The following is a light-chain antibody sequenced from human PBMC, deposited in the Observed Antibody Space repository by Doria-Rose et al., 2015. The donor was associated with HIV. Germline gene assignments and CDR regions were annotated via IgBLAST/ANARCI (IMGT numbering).Light chain of an antibody. CDR1: QSFSSTY. J-gene: IGKJ1*01. CDR3: HQYGTSWT. V-gene: IGKV3-20*01. CDR2: DGS. Sequence: TQSPGTLSLSPGERATLSCRASQSFSSTYLAWYRQNPGQAPSLLIYDGSTSSTGIPDRFSASGSGTDFTRTINSLEPEDCALYYCHQYGTSWTFGQGIKVEI.